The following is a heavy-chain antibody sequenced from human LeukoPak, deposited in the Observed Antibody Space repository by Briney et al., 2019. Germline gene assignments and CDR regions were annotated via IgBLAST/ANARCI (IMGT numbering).Heavy chain of an antibody. Sequence: SETLSLTCAVSGGSISSGGYSWSWIRQPPGKGLEWIGYIYHSGSTYYNPSLKSRVTISVDRSKNQFSLKLSSVTAADTAVYHCARTLGYCSSTSCYGRWFDPWGQGTLVTVSS. CDR1: GGSISSGGYS. CDR3: ARTLGYCSSTSCYGRWFDP. CDR2: IYHSGST. J-gene: IGHJ5*02. V-gene: IGHV4-30-2*01. D-gene: IGHD2-2*01.